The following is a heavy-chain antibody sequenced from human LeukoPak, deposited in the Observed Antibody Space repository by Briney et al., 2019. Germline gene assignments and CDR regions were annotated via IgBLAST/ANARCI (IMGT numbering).Heavy chain of an antibody. CDR2: IRNKVFGGTT. J-gene: IGHJ6*03. Sequence: PGGSLRLSCTASGFTFGDYAMSWFRQAPGKGWEWVGFIRNKVFGGTTEYAASVKDRFTISRHDSNSIAYLQMNSLKTEDTAVYYCTRDRLDGNWLVSYYMDVWGKGTTVTVSS. CDR1: GFTFGDYA. D-gene: IGHD6-19*01. V-gene: IGHV3-49*03. CDR3: TRDRLDGNWLVSYYMDV.